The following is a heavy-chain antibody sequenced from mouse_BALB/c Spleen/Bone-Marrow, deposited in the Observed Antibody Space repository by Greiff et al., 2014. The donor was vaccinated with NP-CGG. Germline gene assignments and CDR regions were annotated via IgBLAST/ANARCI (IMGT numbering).Heavy chain of an antibody. CDR2: IDPENGDT. V-gene: IGHV14-4*02. J-gene: IGHJ2*01. Sequence: VQLQQPGAELVRSGASVKLSCTASGFDIKDYYMHWVKQRPEQGLEWIGWIDPENGDTEYAPKFQGKATMTADTSSNTAYLQHSSLTSEDAAVYYCNARGNYDFDYFDYWGQGTTLTVSS. CDR3: NARGNYDFDYFDY. D-gene: IGHD2-4*01. CDR1: GFDIKDYY.